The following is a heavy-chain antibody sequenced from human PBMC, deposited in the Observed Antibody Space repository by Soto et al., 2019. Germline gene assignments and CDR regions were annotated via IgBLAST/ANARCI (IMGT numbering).Heavy chain of an antibody. CDR3: ARDLAEGYSYDLYYYYYGMDV. J-gene: IGHJ6*02. D-gene: IGHD5-18*01. CDR1: GGTFSGYA. Sequence: SVKVSCKASGGTFSGYAISWVRQAPGQGLEWMGGIIPIFGTANYAQKFQGRVTITADESTSTAYMELSSLRSEDTAVYYCARDLAEGYSYDLYYYYYGMDVWGQGTTVTVS. V-gene: IGHV1-69*13. CDR2: IIPIFGTA.